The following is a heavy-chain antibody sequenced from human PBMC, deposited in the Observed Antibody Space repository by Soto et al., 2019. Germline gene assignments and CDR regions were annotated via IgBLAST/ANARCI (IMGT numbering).Heavy chain of an antibody. CDR1: GFTFSSYS. V-gene: IGHV3-21*01. Sequence: EVQLVESGGGLVKPGGSLRLSCAASGFTFSSYSMNWVRQAPGKGLEWVSSISSSSSNIYYADSVKGRFTISRDNAKNSLYLQMNSLRAEDTAVYYCARGDWKYSSSHRGDYWGQGTLVTVSS. D-gene: IGHD6-6*01. CDR3: ARGDWKYSSSHRGDY. J-gene: IGHJ4*02. CDR2: ISSSSSNI.